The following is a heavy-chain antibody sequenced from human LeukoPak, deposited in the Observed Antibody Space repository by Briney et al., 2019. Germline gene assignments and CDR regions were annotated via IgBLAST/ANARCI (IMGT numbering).Heavy chain of an antibody. V-gene: IGHV3-21*06. CDR1: GFNFGAYN. Sequence: PGGSLRFSCAASGFNFGAYNMNWVRQAPGKGLEWISSISYNDNFVYYAASVAGRFTVSRDNGKSSLFLTMNSLRADDTAVYYCARYRFGELLKTDIWGQGTMVTVSS. CDR2: ISYNDNFV. CDR3: ARYRFGELLKTDI. D-gene: IGHD3-10*01. J-gene: IGHJ3*02.